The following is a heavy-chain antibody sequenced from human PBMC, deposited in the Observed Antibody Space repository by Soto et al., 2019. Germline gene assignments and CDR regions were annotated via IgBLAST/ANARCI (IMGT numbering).Heavy chain of an antibody. V-gene: IGHV4-39*01. CDR3: ARSRLYCSGSSCYSYWFDP. D-gene: IGHD2-15*01. CDR2: CHNSGVT. Sequence: SGTLSLTCTVTGGSISSSNYCWGWIRQSPVKGLEWIGSCHNSGVTYYNPSLKSRATVDMSKNQISLKLRSVTAADTAVYYCARSRLYCSGSSCYSYWFDPWGQGTLVTVSS. J-gene: IGHJ5*02. CDR1: GGSISSSNYC.